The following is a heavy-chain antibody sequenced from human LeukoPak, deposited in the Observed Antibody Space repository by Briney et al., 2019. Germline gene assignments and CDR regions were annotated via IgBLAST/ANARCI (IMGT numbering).Heavy chain of an antibody. Sequence: GGSLRLSCVASGFTFSSYWMSWVRQAPGKGLEGVANIKQDGSEPYYVDSVKGRFTISRDNAKNSLYLQMNSLRAEDTAVYYCVRCSRSSTSCYSAFDIWGQGTMVTVSS. CDR1: GFTFSSYW. J-gene: IGHJ3*02. CDR2: IKQDGSEP. CDR3: VRCSRSSTSCYSAFDI. V-gene: IGHV3-7*01. D-gene: IGHD2-2*02.